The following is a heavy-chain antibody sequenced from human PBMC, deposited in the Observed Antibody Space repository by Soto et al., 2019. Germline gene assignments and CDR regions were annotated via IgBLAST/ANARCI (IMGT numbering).Heavy chain of an antibody. D-gene: IGHD3-22*01. CDR3: ARVTYYYDSSGPGAFDI. V-gene: IGHV5-51*01. CDR1: GYSFTSYW. Sequence: GESVKISCXGSGYSFTSYWIGWVRQMPGKGLEWMGIIYPGDSDTRYSPSFQGQVTISADKSISTAYLQWSSLKASDTAMYYCARVTYYYDSSGPGAFDIWGQGTMVTVSS. CDR2: IYPGDSDT. J-gene: IGHJ3*02.